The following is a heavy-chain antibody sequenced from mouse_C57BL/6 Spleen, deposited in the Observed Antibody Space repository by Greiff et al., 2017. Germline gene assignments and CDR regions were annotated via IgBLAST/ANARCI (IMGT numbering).Heavy chain of an antibody. CDR3: ARDGTTMASWFAY. CDR2: ISDGGSYT. CDR1: GFTFSSYA. Sequence: EVQLVESGGGLVKPGGSLKLSCAASGFTFSSYAMSWVRQTPEKRLEWVATISDGGSYTYYPDNVKGRFTISRDNAKHNLYLQMSHLKSEDTAMYYCARDGTTMASWFAYWGQGTLVTVSA. V-gene: IGHV5-4*01. D-gene: IGHD2-1*01. J-gene: IGHJ3*01.